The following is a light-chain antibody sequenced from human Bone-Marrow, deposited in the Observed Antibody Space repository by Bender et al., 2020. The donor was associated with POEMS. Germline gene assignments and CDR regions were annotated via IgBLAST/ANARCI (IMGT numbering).Light chain of an antibody. CDR1: SSDIGNYNF. CDR3: CSYAGSRTWV. CDR2: EVN. J-gene: IGLJ3*02. V-gene: IGLV2-23*02. Sequence: QSALTQPASVSGSPGQSITISCTGTSSDIGNYNFVSWYQQYPGKAPKLMIYEVNKWPSGVSNRFYGSKSGNTASLTISGLQAGDEADYYCCSYAGSRTWVFGGGTKLIVL.